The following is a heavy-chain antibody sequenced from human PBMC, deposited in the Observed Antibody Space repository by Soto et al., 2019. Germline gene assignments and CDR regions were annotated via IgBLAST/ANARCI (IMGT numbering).Heavy chain of an antibody. CDR2: INAGNGNT. Sequence: ASVKVCCEASGYTFTSYSMHWVRQAPGQRLEWMGWINAGNGNTKYSQKFQGRVTITRDTSASTAYMELSSLRSEDTAVYYCARGELMGNWFDPWGQGTLVTVSS. J-gene: IGHJ5*02. CDR3: ARGELMGNWFDP. D-gene: IGHD3-16*01. V-gene: IGHV1-3*01. CDR1: GYTFTSYS.